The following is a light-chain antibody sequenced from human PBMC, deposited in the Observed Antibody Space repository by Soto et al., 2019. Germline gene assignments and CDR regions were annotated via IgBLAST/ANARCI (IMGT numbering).Light chain of an antibody. CDR3: CLYVGGRTYV. CDR2: DDT. J-gene: IGLJ1*01. Sequence: QPALAQPASVSGSPGQSITISCTGTVGLVSWYQQHPGKVPKLIIYDDTKRPSGVSSRFSGSKSGNTASLTISGLQTEDEADYYCCLYVGGRTYVFGTGPKVTVL. V-gene: IGLV2-23*01. CDR1: VGL.